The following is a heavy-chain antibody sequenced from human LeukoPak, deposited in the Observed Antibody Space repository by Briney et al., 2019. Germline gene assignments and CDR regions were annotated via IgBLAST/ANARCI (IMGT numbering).Heavy chain of an antibody. CDR2: IRYDGSNK. Sequence: GGSLRLSCAASGFTFSSYGMHWVRQAPGKGLELVAFIRYDGSNKYYADSVKGRFTISRDNSKNTLYLQMNSLRAEDTAVYYCAKDPPAAGYCSSTSCYTGDYWGQGTLVTVSS. V-gene: IGHV3-30*02. CDR3: AKDPPAAGYCSSTSCYTGDY. D-gene: IGHD2-2*02. CDR1: GFTFSSYG. J-gene: IGHJ4*02.